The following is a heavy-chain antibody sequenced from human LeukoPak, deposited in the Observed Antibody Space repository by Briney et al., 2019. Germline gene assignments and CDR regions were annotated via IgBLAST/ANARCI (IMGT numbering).Heavy chain of an antibody. J-gene: IGHJ3*02. CDR1: RFTFSTSW. D-gene: IGHD5-18*01. CDR2: INLDGSTK. CDR3: ARDSGYNASDI. V-gene: IGHV3-7*01. Sequence: GGSLRLSCTASRFTFSTSWMAWVRQAPGKGLEWVANINLDGSTKNFVDSVKGRFTISRDNAKNSLYLQMDSLRAEDTAVYYCARDSGYNASDIWGQGTMVTVSS.